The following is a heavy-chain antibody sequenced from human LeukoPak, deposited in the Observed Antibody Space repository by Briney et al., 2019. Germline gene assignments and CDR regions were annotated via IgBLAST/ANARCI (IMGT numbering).Heavy chain of an antibody. Sequence: GGSLRLSCAASGFTVSTNYMTWVRQAPGKGLEWVSVIYSGGSTYYADSVKGRFTISRDNSKNTLYLQMNSLRAEDTAVYYCARDPISSGYYHYFDYWGQGTLVTVSS. CDR2: IYSGGST. J-gene: IGHJ4*02. D-gene: IGHD3-22*01. V-gene: IGHV3-66*01. CDR3: ARDPISSGYYHYFDY. CDR1: GFTVSTNY.